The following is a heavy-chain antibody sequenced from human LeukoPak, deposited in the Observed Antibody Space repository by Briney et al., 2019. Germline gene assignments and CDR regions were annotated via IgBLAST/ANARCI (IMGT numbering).Heavy chain of an antibody. CDR2: IRYGGGDK. Sequence: PGGSLRLSCAASGFTFSSYGMNWVRKAPGRGLEWVAFIRYGGGDKYYADSVKGRFTISRANSQNTLSLQMNSLRAEDTAVYYCAKDLRGRGDYGSGYYWGQGTLVTVSS. CDR3: AKDLRGRGDYGSGYY. D-gene: IGHD3-10*01. V-gene: IGHV3-30*02. J-gene: IGHJ4*02. CDR1: GFTFSSYG.